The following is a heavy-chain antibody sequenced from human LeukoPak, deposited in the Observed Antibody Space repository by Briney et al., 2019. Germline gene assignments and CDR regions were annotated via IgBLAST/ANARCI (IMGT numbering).Heavy chain of an antibody. J-gene: IGHJ4*02. Sequence: ASVKVSCKASGYTFTGYYMHWVRQAPGQGLEWMGWINPNSGGTNYAQKFQGRVTMTRDTSISTAYMELSSLRSEDTAVYYCARGDVGYCSSTSCYLLYYFDYWGQGTLVTVSS. D-gene: IGHD2-2*01. CDR2: INPNSGGT. CDR3: ARGDVGYCSSTSCYLLYYFDY. CDR1: GYTFTGYY. V-gene: IGHV1-2*02.